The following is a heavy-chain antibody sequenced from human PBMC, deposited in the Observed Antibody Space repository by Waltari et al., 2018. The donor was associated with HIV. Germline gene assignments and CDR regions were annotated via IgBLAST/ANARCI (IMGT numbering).Heavy chain of an antibody. D-gene: IGHD5-18*01. V-gene: IGHV3-33*01. CDR1: GFTFKNFA. Sequence: QVQLVESGGGVVQPGRSLRLSCAASGFTFKNFAMNWVRQAQDKGLEWVGNIYYDGSKKFYGDSVRGRFTISRDNSKQILYLQMNSLRVEDTALYYCARDYNYAPDYWGQGTLVVVSS. CDR2: IYYDGSKK. J-gene: IGHJ4*02. CDR3: ARDYNYAPDY.